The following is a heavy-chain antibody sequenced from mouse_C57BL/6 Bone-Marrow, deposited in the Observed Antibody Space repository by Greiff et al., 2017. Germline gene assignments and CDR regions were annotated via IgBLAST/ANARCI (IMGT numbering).Heavy chain of an antibody. CDR2: IYPRSGNT. D-gene: IGHD1-1*01. Sequence: VKLQQSGAELARPGASVKLSCKASGYTFTSYGISWVKQRTGQGLEWIGEIYPRSGNTYYNEKFKGKATLTADKSSSTAYMELRSLTSEDSAVYVCARGGHYGSSAWFAYWGQGNLVTVSA. CDR3: ARGGHYGSSAWFAY. CDR1: GYTFTSYG. J-gene: IGHJ3*01. V-gene: IGHV1-81*01.